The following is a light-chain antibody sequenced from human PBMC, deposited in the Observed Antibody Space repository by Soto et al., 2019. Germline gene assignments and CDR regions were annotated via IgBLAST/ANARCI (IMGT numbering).Light chain of an antibody. CDR3: QQCSHSPLT. CDR2: DAS. CDR1: QSVTKNY. J-gene: IGKJ4*01. Sequence: EIVLTQSPGTLSLSPGERATLSCRASQSVTKNYLAWYQQKPGQAPRLLIHDASSRATGIPGRFSGSGSGTDFTLTIGRLEPEDFAVYYCQQCSHSPLTFGGGTKVEIK. V-gene: IGKV3-20*01.